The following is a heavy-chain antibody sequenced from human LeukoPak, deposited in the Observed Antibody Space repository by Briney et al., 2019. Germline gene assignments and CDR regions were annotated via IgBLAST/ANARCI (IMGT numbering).Heavy chain of an antibody. V-gene: IGHV3-13*01. D-gene: IGHD6-19*01. Sequence: GGFLRLSCAASGFTFIDYDMHWVRQVIGKGLEWVSAIGIRGDTHYSGSVKGRFTISRENAESSLYLQMNSLRAEDTAVYYCARGGIQVSGIDEFDYWGQGTLVTVSS. CDR2: IGIRGDT. CDR3: ARGGIQVSGIDEFDY. CDR1: GFTFIDYD. J-gene: IGHJ4*02.